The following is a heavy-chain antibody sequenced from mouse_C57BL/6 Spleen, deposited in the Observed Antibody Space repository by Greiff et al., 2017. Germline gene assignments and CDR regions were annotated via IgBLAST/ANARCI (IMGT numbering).Heavy chain of an antibody. CDR3: AREHSNYVRFAY. D-gene: IGHD2-5*01. V-gene: IGHV1-53*01. CDR2: INPSNGGT. CDR1: GYTFTSYW. Sequence: QVQLQQPGTELVKPGASVKLSCKASGYTFTSYWMHWVKQRPGQGLEWIGNINPSNGGTNYNEKFKSKATLTVDKSSSTAYMQLSSLTSADSAVYYCAREHSNYVRFAYWGQGTLVTVSA. J-gene: IGHJ3*01.